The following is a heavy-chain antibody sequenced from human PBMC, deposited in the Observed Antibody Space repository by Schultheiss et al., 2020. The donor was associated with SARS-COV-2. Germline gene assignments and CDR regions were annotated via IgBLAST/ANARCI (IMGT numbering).Heavy chain of an antibody. CDR3: AREPFARPWDY. CDR2: IKQDGSEK. CDR1: GFTFSSYA. J-gene: IGHJ4*02. V-gene: IGHV3-7*03. Sequence: GGSLRLSCAASGFTFSSYAMHWVRQAPGKGLEWVANIKQDGSEKYYVDSVKGRFTISRDNAKNSLSLQMNSLRAEDTAVYYCAREPFARPWDYWGQGTLVTVSS.